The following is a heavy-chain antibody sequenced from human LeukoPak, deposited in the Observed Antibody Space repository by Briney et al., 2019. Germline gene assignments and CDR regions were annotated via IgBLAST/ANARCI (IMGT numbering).Heavy chain of an antibody. Sequence: GRSLRLSCAASGFTFSSYAMHGVRQAPGKGGEWVAVISYDGSNKYYADSVKGRFTISRDNSKNTLYLQMNSLRAEDTAVYYCARDGLLGYFDYWGQGTLVTVSS. CDR3: ARDGLLGYFDY. V-gene: IGHV3-30-3*01. J-gene: IGHJ4*02. D-gene: IGHD7-27*01. CDR1: GFTFSSYA. CDR2: ISYDGSNK.